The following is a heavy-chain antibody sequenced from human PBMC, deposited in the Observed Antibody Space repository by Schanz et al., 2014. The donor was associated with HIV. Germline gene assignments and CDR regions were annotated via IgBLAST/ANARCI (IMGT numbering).Heavy chain of an antibody. V-gene: IGHV4-34*01. D-gene: IGHD4-17*01. CDR3: ARGDFGGSSVDY. CDR1: GGSFRGYY. J-gene: IGHJ4*01. CDR2: IYYSGST. Sequence: QVQLQQWGAGLLKPSETLSLTCAVYGGSFRGYYWTWIRQFPGKGLEWIGYIYYSGSTYYNPSLKGRVTISVDTSKNQFSLNLTSVTAADTAVYFCARGDFGGSSVDYWGHGNMVTVSS.